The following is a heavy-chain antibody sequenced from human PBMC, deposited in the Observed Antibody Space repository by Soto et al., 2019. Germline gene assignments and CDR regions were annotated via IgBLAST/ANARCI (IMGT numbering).Heavy chain of an antibody. D-gene: IGHD3-9*01. CDR1: GGTFSSYA. Sequence: GASVKVSCKASGGTFSSYAISWVRQAPGQGLEWMGGIIPIFGTANYAQKFQGRVTITADESTSTAYMELSSLRSEDTAVYYCARGRYDTYYYYGMDVWGQGTTVTVSS. CDR3: ARGRYDTYYYYGMDV. V-gene: IGHV1-69*13. CDR2: IIPIFGTA. J-gene: IGHJ6*02.